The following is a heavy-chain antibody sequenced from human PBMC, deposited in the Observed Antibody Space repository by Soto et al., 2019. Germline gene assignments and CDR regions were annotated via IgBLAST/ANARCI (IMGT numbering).Heavy chain of an antibody. Sequence: SGPTLVNPTQTLTLTCTFSGFSLSTSGMCVSWIRQPPGKALEWLALIDWDDDKYYSTSLKTRLTISKDTSKNQVVLTMTNMDPVDKATYYCARMVYYYDSSGLGFDYWGQGNLVTVSS. CDR1: GFSLSTSGMC. CDR2: IDWDDDK. D-gene: IGHD3-22*01. CDR3: ARMVYYYDSSGLGFDY. J-gene: IGHJ4*02. V-gene: IGHV2-70*01.